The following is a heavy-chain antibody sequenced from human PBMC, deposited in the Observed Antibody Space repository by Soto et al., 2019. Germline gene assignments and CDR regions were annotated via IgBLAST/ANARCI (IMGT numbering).Heavy chain of an antibody. V-gene: IGHV4-4*02. J-gene: IGHJ4*02. CDR2: ISHSGTT. D-gene: IGHD2-2*01. CDR1: LVSISSGNW. Sequence: QVQLQESGPGLVEPSGTLSLTCAVSLVSISSGNWWSWVRQPPGRGLECIGEISHSGTTNYNPSLESRLTISLDASKNLFSLKLTSVTAADTAVYYCAIKNVPTPGNYWGQGTLVIVSS. CDR3: AIKNVPTPGNY.